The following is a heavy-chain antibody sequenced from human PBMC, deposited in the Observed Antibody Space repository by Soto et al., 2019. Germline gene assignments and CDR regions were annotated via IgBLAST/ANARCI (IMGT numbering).Heavy chain of an antibody. Sequence: PSETLSLTCAVYGGPFSGYYWSWIRQPPGKGLEWIGEINHSGSTNYNPSLKSRVTISVDTSKNQFSLKLSSVTAADTAVYYCARCGKERSNTRRVGMDVWGQGTTVTAP. J-gene: IGHJ6*02. CDR1: GGPFSGYY. CDR2: INHSGST. D-gene: IGHD1-26*01. V-gene: IGHV4-34*01. CDR3: ARCGKERSNTRRVGMDV.